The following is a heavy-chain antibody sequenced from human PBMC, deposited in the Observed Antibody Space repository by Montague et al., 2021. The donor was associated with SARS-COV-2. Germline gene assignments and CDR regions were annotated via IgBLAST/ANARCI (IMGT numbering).Heavy chain of an antibody. CDR3: ARDLPLIIMVRGVTFGYYGMDV. D-gene: IGHD3-10*01. Sequence: SLRLSCAASGFTFSSYEMNWVRQAPGKGPEWVSYISSSGSTIYYADSVKGRFTISRDNAKNSLYLQMNSLRAEDTAVYYCARDLPLIIMVRGVTFGYYGMDVWGQGTTVTVSS. V-gene: IGHV3-48*03. J-gene: IGHJ6*02. CDR2: ISSSGSTI. CDR1: GFTFSSYE.